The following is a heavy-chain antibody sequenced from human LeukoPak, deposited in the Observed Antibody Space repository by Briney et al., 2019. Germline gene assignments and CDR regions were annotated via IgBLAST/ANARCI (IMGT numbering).Heavy chain of an antibody. D-gene: IGHD3-3*01. CDR3: ARLDFWSLFDY. CDR1: GFTFSNYW. CDR2: IKEDGSKK. V-gene: IGHV3-7*01. J-gene: IGHJ4*02. Sequence: GGSLRLSCAAPGFTFSNYWMSWVRQAPGKGLEWVANIKEDGSKKYYVHSVKGRFTISRDNAKNSLYLQMNSLRAEDTAVYYCARLDFWSLFDYWGQGTLVTVSS.